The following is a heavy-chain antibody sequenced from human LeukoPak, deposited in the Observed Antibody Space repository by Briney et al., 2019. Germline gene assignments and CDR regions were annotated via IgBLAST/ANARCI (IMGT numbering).Heavy chain of an antibody. CDR2: IRSKAYGGTT. D-gene: IGHD2-2*01. Sequence: PGGSLRLSCTASGFTFGDYAMSWVRQAPGKGLEWVGFIRSKAYGGTTEYAASVKGRFTISRDDSKSIAYLQMNSLKTEDTAVYYCTRVMKYQLLPHYYYYMDVWGKGTTVTVSS. CDR1: GFTFGDYA. J-gene: IGHJ6*03. CDR3: TRVMKYQLLPHYYYYMDV. V-gene: IGHV3-49*04.